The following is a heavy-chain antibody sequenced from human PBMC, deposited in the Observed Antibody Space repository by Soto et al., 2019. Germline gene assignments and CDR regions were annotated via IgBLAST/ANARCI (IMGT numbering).Heavy chain of an antibody. V-gene: IGHV1-46*01. CDR3: AREACSGGRCFYFGPDY. CDR2: INPSGGST. D-gene: IGHD2-15*01. CDR1: GYTFTSYY. Sequence: ASVKVSCKASGYTFTSYYMHWVRQAPGQGLEWMGIINPSGGSTSYAQKFQGRVTMTRDTSTSTVYMELSSLRAEDTAVYYCAREACSGGRCFYFGPDYWGQGTLVTVSS. J-gene: IGHJ4*02.